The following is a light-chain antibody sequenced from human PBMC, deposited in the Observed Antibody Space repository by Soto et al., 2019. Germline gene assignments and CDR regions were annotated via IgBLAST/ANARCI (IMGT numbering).Light chain of an antibody. V-gene: IGLV2-11*01. J-gene: IGLJ3*02. CDR3: CSYASSYTWV. CDR2: DVS. CDR1: SSDVGGYNY. Sequence: QSVLTQPRSVSGSPGQSVTISCTGTSSDVGGYNYVSWYQHHPGKAPKLMIYDVSKRPSGVPDRFSGSKSGNTASLTISGLQAEDEADYYCCSYASSYTWVFGRGTKLTVL.